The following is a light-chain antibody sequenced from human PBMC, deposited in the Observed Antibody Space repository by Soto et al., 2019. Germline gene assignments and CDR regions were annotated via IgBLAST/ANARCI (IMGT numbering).Light chain of an antibody. CDR1: SSDVGGYNY. Sequence: QSVLTQPRSVSGSPGQSVTISCTGTSSDVGGYNYVSWYQQHPGKAPKVMIYDVLERPSVVPDRFSVSKSGNTASLTISGLQAEDAADYYCCSYAGSPRYVFGTGTKLTVL. V-gene: IGLV2-11*01. CDR3: CSYAGSPRYV. CDR2: DVL. J-gene: IGLJ1*01.